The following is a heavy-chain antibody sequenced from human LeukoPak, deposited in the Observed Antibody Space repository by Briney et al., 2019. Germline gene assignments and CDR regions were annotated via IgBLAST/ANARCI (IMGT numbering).Heavy chain of an antibody. V-gene: IGHV1-24*01. CDR1: GYTLIELS. Sequence: GASVKVSFKVSGYTLIELSMHWVRQAPGKGLEWMGGFDPEDGETIYAQKFQGRVTMTEDTSTDTAYMELSSLRSEDTAVYYCATDVVAVAGTDLDYWGQGTLVTVSS. J-gene: IGHJ4*02. CDR2: FDPEDGET. CDR3: ATDVVAVAGTDLDY. D-gene: IGHD6-19*01.